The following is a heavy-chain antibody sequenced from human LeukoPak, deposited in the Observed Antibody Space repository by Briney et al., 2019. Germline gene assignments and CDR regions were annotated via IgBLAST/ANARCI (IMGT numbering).Heavy chain of an antibody. D-gene: IGHD3-10*01. CDR2: ISNDGSNK. J-gene: IGHJ4*02. CDR1: GFTFSSNG. Sequence: GGSLRLSCAASGFTFSSNGMHWVRQAPGKGLEWVAVISNDGSNKYYADSVKGRFTISRDNSRNTLYLQMNSLRAEDTAVYYCAKDYYLGRGPYYFDYWGQGTLVTVSS. V-gene: IGHV3-30*18. CDR3: AKDYYLGRGPYYFDY.